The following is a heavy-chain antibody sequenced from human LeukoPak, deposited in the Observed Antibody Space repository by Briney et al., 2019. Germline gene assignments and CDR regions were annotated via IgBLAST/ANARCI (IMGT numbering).Heavy chain of an antibody. CDR3: ARGVYGDYPSDY. J-gene: IGHJ4*02. Sequence: SETLSLTCAVYGGSFSGYYWSWIRQPPGKGLEWIGEINHSGSTNYNPSLKSRVTISVDTSKNQFSLKLSSVTAADTAVYYCARGVYGDYPSDYWGQGTLVTVSS. V-gene: IGHV4-34*01. D-gene: IGHD4-17*01. CDR2: INHSGST. CDR1: GGSFSGYY.